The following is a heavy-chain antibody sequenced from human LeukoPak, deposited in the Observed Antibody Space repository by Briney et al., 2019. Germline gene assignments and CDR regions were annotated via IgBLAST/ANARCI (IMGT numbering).Heavy chain of an antibody. CDR1: GFTFSSYG. D-gene: IGHD3-10*01. V-gene: IGHV3-30*18. CDR3: AKGSFYGSGSYYPTPLDY. CDR2: ISYDGSNK. J-gene: IGHJ4*02. Sequence: GGSLRLSCAASGFTFSSYGMHWVRQAPGKGLEWVAVISYDGSNKYYADSVKGRFTISRDNSKNTLYLQMNSLRAEDTAVYYCAKGSFYGSGSYYPTPLDYWGQGTLVTVSS.